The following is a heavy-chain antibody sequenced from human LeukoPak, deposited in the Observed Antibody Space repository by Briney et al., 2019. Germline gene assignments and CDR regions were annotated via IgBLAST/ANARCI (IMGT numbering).Heavy chain of an antibody. Sequence: GGSLRLSCAASGFTFSGSALHWVRQASGKGLEWVGRIRSKANSYATAYAASVKGRFTISRDDSKNTAYLQMNSLKTEDTAVYYCARDPYSGTYGHLYYYYMDVWGKGTTVTISS. CDR2: IRSKANSYAT. J-gene: IGHJ6*03. CDR1: GFTFSGSA. CDR3: ARDPYSGTYGHLYYYYMDV. D-gene: IGHD1-26*01. V-gene: IGHV3-73*01.